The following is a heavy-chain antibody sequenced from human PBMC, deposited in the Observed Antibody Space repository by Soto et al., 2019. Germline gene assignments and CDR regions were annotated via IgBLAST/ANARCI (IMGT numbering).Heavy chain of an antibody. CDR3: ITLIPKGKGELGP. J-gene: IGHJ5*02. D-gene: IGHD1-26*01. Sequence: VGSLRLSCAAPGFTFSRFAMSWVRQAPVKGHDWVSAISGSGGTTDYAGPVKGRFTISRDDSKRTLYVQMNSPKTEDTARYYCITLIPKGKGELGPWGQGTLVTVSS. CDR1: GFTFSRFA. V-gene: IGHV3-23*01. CDR2: ISGSGGTT.